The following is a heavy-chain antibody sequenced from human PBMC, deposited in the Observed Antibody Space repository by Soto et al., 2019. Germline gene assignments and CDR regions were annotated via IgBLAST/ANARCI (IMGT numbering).Heavy chain of an antibody. CDR1: GGSISSYY. CDR2: IYYSGST. D-gene: IGHD5-18*01. V-gene: IGHV4-59*01. Sequence: SETLSLTCTVSGGSISSYYWSWIRQPPGKGLEWIGYIYYSGSTNYNPSLKSRVTISVDTSKNQFSLKLSSVIVADTAVYYCARAGGYNYHYDFWGQGTLVTVSS. CDR3: ARAGGYNYHYDF. J-gene: IGHJ4*02.